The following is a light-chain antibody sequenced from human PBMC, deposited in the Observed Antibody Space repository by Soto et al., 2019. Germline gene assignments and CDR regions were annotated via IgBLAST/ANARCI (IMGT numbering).Light chain of an antibody. CDR1: NIGSKS. CDR3: QVWDSRSEHWV. CDR2: DDS. Sequence: SYELTHSPSVSVAPGQTARITCGGNNIGSKSVHWYQQKPGQAPVAVVYDDSDRPSGIPERFSGSNSGNKATLTISRVEAGDEADFYCQVWDSRSEHWVFGGGTKLTVL. J-gene: IGLJ3*02. V-gene: IGLV3-21*02.